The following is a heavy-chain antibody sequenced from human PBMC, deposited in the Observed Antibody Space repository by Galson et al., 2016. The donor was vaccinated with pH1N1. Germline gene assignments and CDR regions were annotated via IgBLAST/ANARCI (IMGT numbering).Heavy chain of an antibody. D-gene: IGHD5-18*01. CDR3: ASIGSGYSYASPPRY. V-gene: IGHV5-51*01. CDR1: GYNFTIYW. Sequence: QSGAEVKKPGESLKISCKASGYNFTIYWLAWVRQMPGKGLEWMGIIYPGDSDTRYSPPFQGQVTLSADKPLSTADLQWFSLKASDAAIYYCASIGSGYSYASPPRYWGQGTLVTASS. CDR2: IYPGDSDT. J-gene: IGHJ4*02.